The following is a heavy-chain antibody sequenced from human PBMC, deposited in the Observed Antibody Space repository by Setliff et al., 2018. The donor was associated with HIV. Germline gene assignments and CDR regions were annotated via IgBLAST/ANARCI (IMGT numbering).Heavy chain of an antibody. V-gene: IGHV1-8*02. CDR2: MNPNSGNT. Sequence: ASVKVSCKASGYTFTSYDINWVRQATGQGLEWMGWMNPNSGNTNYAQNFQGRVTMTTDTSTSTAYMELSSLTSDNTAVYYCARGKFWGPHWGQGTLVTVSS. D-gene: IGHD7-27*01. CDR3: ARGKFWGPH. CDR1: GYTFTSYD. J-gene: IGHJ4*02.